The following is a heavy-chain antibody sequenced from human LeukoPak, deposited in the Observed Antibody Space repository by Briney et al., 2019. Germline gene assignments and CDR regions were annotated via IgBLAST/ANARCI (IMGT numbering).Heavy chain of an antibody. CDR3: AKDLMGQWPQGY. CDR1: GFTFSSYG. V-gene: IGHV3-30*18. CDR2: ISYDGSNK. D-gene: IGHD6-19*01. J-gene: IGHJ4*02. Sequence: QPGGSLRLSCAASGFTFSSYGMHWVRQAPGKGLEWVAVISYDGSNKYYADSVKGRFTISRDNSKNTLYLQMNSLRAEDTAVYYCAKDLMGQWPQGYWGQGTLVTVSS.